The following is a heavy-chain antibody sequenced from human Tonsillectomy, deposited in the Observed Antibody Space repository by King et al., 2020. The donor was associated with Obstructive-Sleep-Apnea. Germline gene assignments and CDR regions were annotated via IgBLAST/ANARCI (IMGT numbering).Heavy chain of an antibody. CDR3: ARVIGSSTTS. CDR1: GGTISGAY. J-gene: IGHJ4*02. D-gene: IGHD2-2*01. V-gene: IGHV4-59*01. Sequence: VQLQESGPGPVKPSETLSLTCTVSGGTISGAYWTWIRQPPGKGLEWIGYIYYSGSTNYNPSLKSRVTISVDTSKNQLSLKLSSVTAADTAVYYCARVIGSSTTSWGQGTLVTVSS. CDR2: IYYSGST.